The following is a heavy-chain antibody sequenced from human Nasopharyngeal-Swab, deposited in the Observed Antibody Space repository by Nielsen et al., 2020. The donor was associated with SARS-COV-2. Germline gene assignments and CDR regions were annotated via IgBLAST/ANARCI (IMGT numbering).Heavy chain of an antibody. CDR2: IKGKTDGGTT. CDR3: TTDLMRRVYSSSWYPLYYYGMDV. J-gene: IGHJ6*02. Sequence: GESLKISCAASGFTFSNAWMSWVRQAPGKGLEWVGRIKGKTDGGTTDYAAPVKGRFTISRDDSKNTLYLQMNSLKTEDTAVYYCTTDLMRRVYSSSWYPLYYYGMDVWGQGTTVTVSS. V-gene: IGHV3-15*01. CDR1: GFTFSNAW. D-gene: IGHD6-13*01.